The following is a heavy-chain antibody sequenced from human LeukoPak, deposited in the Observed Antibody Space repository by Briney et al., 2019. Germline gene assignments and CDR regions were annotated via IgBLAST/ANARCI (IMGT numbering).Heavy chain of an antibody. CDR3: AKGEYTTWFDP. V-gene: IGHV3-23*01. Sequence: GGSLRLSCAASGFTFREYSMSWVRQAPGKGVEWVSNIRSNGGDTYYTDSVKGRFTISRDNSKNTLYLEMNSLRAGDTAVYYCAKGEYTTWFDPWGQGTLVTVSS. D-gene: IGHD2/OR15-2a*01. J-gene: IGHJ5*02. CDR1: GFTFREYS. CDR2: IRSNGGDT.